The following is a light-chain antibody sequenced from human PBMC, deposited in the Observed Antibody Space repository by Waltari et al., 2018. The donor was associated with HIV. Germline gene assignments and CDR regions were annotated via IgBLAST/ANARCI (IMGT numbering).Light chain of an antibody. CDR1: QSVSNN. J-gene: IGKJ1*01. Sequence: EIVMTQSPATLSLFPGDEATLSCRASQSVSNNLAWYQQRPGQSPRLLIYGASTRATDSPARFIGSGSGTEFTLTISRLQSEDFVVYYCQQYNNWPPAFGQGTTVDI. V-gene: IGKV3-15*01. CDR2: GAS. CDR3: QQYNNWPPA.